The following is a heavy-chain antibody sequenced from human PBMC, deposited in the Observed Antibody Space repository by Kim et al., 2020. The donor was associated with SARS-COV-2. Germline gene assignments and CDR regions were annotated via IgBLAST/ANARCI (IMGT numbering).Heavy chain of an antibody. CDR2: ISSSGSTI. D-gene: IGHD3-3*01. J-gene: IGHJ6*01. CDR3: ARVPLARIFGVPIYYYYG. V-gene: IGHV3-11*01. Sequence: GGSLRLSCAASGFAFSDHYMTWIRQAPGKGLEWVSFISSSGSTINYADSVKGRFTISRDNAENSLYLQMNGLRAEDTAVYYFARVPLARIFGVPIYYYYG. CDR1: GFAFSDHY.